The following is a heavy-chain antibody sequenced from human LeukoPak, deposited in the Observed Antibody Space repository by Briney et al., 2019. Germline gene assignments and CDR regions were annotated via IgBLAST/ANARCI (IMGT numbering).Heavy chain of an antibody. J-gene: IGHJ4*02. D-gene: IGHD6-25*01. CDR3: AISIQAAAIPAFDF. Sequence: ASVKVSCKASGYTFTAYHIHWMRQAPGQVLEYMGKINLNSSGTNYAQKFQGRATITRDTSISTAYMDLSRLSSDDTALFYCAISIQAAAIPAFDFWGQGTQVTISS. V-gene: IGHV1-2*02. CDR1: GYTFTAYH. CDR2: INLNSSGT.